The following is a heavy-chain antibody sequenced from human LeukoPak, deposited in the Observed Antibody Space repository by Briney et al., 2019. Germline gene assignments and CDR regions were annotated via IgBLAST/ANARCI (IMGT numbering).Heavy chain of an antibody. CDR2: ISTTSSYI. J-gene: IGHJ4*02. V-gene: IGHV3-21*01. CDR1: GFTFSSYS. Sequence: GGSLRLSCAASGFTFSSYSMNWVRPAPGKGLEWVACISTTSSYIYHADSLKGRFTISRDDAKNSLYLQMDSLRAEDTAVYFCARDGYSSSPGYFDYWGQGTLVTVSS. D-gene: IGHD6-19*01. CDR3: ARDGYSSSPGYFDY.